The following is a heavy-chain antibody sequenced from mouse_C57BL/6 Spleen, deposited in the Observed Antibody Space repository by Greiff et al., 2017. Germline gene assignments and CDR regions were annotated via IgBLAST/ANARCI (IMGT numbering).Heavy chain of an antibody. Sequence: QVQLQQSGPELVKPGASVKISCKASGYAFSSSWMNWVKQRPGKGLEWIGRIYPGDGDTNYNGKFKGKATLTADKASSTAYMQLSSLTSEDSAVYFCARPYYDYDDRYYYAMDYWGQGTSVTVSS. J-gene: IGHJ4*01. CDR2: IYPGDGDT. CDR1: GYAFSSSW. V-gene: IGHV1-82*01. D-gene: IGHD2-4*01. CDR3: ARPYYDYDDRYYYAMDY.